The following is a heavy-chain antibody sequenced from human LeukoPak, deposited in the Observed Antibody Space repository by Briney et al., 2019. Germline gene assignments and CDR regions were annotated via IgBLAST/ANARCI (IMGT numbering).Heavy chain of an antibody. CDR2: ISYDGSYK. V-gene: IGHV3-30*18. J-gene: IGHJ4*02. D-gene: IGHD4-17*01. CDR3: AKVGDYGDYALDY. CDR1: GFTFSSYG. Sequence: GGSLRLSCAASGFTFSSYGMHWVRQAPGKGLEWVAVISYDGSYKYYADSLKGRFTISRDNSKNTLYLQMNSLRAEDTAVYYCAKVGDYGDYALDYWGQGTLVTVSS.